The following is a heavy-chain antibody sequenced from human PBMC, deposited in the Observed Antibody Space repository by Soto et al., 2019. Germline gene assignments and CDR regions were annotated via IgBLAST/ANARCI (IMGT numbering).Heavy chain of an antibody. J-gene: IGHJ5*02. V-gene: IGHV1-69*13. CDR1: GGTFSSYA. Sequence: SVKVSCKASGGTFSSYAISWVRQAPGQGLEWMGGIIPIFGTANYAQKFQGRVTITADESTSTAYMELSSLRSEDTAVYYCARELRAAAGIDWFDPWGQGTPVTVSS. CDR2: IIPIFGTA. CDR3: ARELRAAAGIDWFDP. D-gene: IGHD6-13*01.